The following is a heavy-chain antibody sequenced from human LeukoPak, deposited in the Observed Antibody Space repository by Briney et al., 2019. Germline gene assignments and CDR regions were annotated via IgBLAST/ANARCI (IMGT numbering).Heavy chain of an antibody. J-gene: IGHJ5*02. Sequence: ASVKVSCKASGYTFTSYDINWVRQATGQGLEWMGWINPNSGGTNYAQKFQGRVTMTRDTSNSTAYMELSRLRSDDTAVYYCARAGPHLNWFDPWGQGTLVTVSS. V-gene: IGHV1-2*02. CDR2: INPNSGGT. CDR3: ARAGPHLNWFDP. D-gene: IGHD3-10*01. CDR1: GYTFTSYD.